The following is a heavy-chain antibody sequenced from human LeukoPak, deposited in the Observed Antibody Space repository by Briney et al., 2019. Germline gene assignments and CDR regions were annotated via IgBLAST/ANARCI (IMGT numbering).Heavy chain of an antibody. V-gene: IGHV4-39*06. D-gene: IGHD6-13*01. CDR3: ARAQQLVLFGVNWFDP. J-gene: IGHJ5*02. Sequence: SETLSLTCTVSGGSISSSTYYWGWIRQPPGKGLEWIGNIYHSGSTYYNPSLKSRVTISVDTSKNQFALKLSSVTAADTAVYYCARAQQLVLFGVNWFDPWGQGTLVTVSP. CDR2: IYHSGST. CDR1: GGSISSSTYY.